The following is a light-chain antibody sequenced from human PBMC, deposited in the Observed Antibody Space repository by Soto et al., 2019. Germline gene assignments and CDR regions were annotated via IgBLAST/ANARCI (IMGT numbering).Light chain of an antibody. CDR1: QIVTSRY. V-gene: IGKV3-20*01. J-gene: IGKJ4*01. CDR2: GAS. CDR3: QQYGRSPLT. Sequence: EVVLTQSPGTLSLSPGQRATLSCRASQIVTSRYLAWYQQKPGPAPRLLIYGASSRATGIPDRFSGSGSGTDFTLTISRLEPEDFAVYYCQQYGRSPLTFGGGTKVEIK.